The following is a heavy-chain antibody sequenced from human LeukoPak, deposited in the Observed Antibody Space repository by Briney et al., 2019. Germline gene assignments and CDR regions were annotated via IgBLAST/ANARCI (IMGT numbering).Heavy chain of an antibody. CDR2: IYSDGITT. V-gene: IGHV3-74*01. CDR1: GFTFSNYW. Sequence: PGGSLRLSCVASGFTFSNYWMHWVRQAPGKGLVWVSRIYSDGITTTYADSVKGRFTISRDNAKNTLYLRMNSLRVEDTAVYYCARVPGGATFDYWGQGTLVTVSS. CDR3: ARVPGGATFDY. D-gene: IGHD1-26*01. J-gene: IGHJ4*02.